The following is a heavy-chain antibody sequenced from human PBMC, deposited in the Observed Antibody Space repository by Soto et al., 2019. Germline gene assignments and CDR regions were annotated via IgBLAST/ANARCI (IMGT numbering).Heavy chain of an antibody. V-gene: IGHV3-23*01. Sequence: GGSLRLSCAASGFTFSSYAMSWVRQAPGKGLEWVSAISGSGGSTYYADSVKGRFTISRDNSKNTLYLQMNSLRAEDTAVYYCAKGPDYDFWSGYPGGEYYYYYMDVWGKGTTVTVSS. D-gene: IGHD3-3*01. J-gene: IGHJ6*03. CDR2: ISGSGGST. CDR1: GFTFSSYA. CDR3: AKGPDYDFWSGYPGGEYYYYYMDV.